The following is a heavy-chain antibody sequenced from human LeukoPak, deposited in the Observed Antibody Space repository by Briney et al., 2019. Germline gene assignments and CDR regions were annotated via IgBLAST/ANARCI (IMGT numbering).Heavy chain of an antibody. Sequence: PGGSLRLSCAASGFTFSSYWMSWVRQAPGKGLEWVANIKEDGSEKYYVDSVKGRFAISRDNSKNTLFLQMNNLRAEDTAVYYCARVDWEGSGSYYFDYWGQGTLVTVSS. CDR1: GFTFSSYW. V-gene: IGHV3-7*01. J-gene: IGHJ4*02. CDR3: ARVDWEGSGSYYFDY. CDR2: IKEDGSEK. D-gene: IGHD1-26*01.